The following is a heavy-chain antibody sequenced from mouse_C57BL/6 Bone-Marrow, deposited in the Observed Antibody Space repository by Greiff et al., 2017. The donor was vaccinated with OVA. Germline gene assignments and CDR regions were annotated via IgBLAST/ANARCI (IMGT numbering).Heavy chain of an antibody. CDR1: GFTFSSYA. V-gene: IGHV5-4*01. CDR2: ISDGGSYT. Sequence: EVQLVASGGGLVKPGGSLKLSCAASGFTFSSYAMYWVRQTPEKRLEWVATISDGGSYTYYPDNVKGRFTISRDKSKNNLYLQMSHLKSEDTAMYYCARECDYYAMDYWGQGTSVTVSS. J-gene: IGHJ4*01. CDR3: ARECDYYAMDY.